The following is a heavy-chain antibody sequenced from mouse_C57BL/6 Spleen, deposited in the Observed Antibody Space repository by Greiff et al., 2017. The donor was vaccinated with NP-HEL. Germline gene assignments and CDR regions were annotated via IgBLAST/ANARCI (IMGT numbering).Heavy chain of an antibody. J-gene: IGHJ4*01. CDR3: TRSTYYGNYDYAMDY. CDR1: GYTFTDYE. CDR2: IDPETGGT. V-gene: IGHV1-15*01. Sequence: VQLQQSGAELVMPGASVTLSCKASGYTFTDYEMHWVKQTPVHGLEWIGAIDPETGGTAYNQKFKGKAILTADKSSSTAYMELRSLTSEDSAVYYCTRSTYYGNYDYAMDYWGQGTSVTVSS. D-gene: IGHD2-10*01.